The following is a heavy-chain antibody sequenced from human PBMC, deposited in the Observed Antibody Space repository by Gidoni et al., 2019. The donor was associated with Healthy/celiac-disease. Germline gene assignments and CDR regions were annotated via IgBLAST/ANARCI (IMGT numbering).Heavy chain of an antibody. CDR2: FDPEDGET. CDR3: ATLYKPQAHFDY. Sequence: QVQLVQSGAEVTKPGASVKVSCKDSGYTLTELSMHWVRQAPGKGLEWMGGFDPEDGETIYAQKCQGRVTMTEDTSTDTAYMELSSLRSEDTAVYYCATLYKPQAHFDYWGQGTLVTVSS. CDR1: GYTLTELS. J-gene: IGHJ4*02. V-gene: IGHV1-24*01. D-gene: IGHD1-1*01.